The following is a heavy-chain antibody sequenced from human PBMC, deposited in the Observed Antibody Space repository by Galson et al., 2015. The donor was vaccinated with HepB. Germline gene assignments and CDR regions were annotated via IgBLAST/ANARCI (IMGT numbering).Heavy chain of an antibody. D-gene: IGHD2-21*01. Sequence: SLRLSCAASGFNFGWFSMSWVRQAPGKGPQWVANINRDEDEKFYVDSVKGRFTISRDNAKNTLYLEVNSLTVEDTAVYYCAREVIRGATPQYYYGLDVWGQGTTVTVSS. CDR1: GFNFGWFS. CDR2: INRDEDEK. J-gene: IGHJ6*02. CDR3: AREVIRGATPQYYYGLDV. V-gene: IGHV3-7*03.